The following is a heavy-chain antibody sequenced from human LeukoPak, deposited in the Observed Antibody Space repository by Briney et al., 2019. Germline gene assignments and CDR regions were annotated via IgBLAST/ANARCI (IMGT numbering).Heavy chain of an antibody. D-gene: IGHD1-14*01. CDR2: IYYSGST. Sequence: SEILSLTCTVSGGSITSYYWSWIRQPPGKGLEWIGYIYYSGSTNYNPSLKSRVTISVDTSKNQFSLKLSSVTAADTAVYYCASSVYNRNLVDYWGQGTLVTVSS. V-gene: IGHV4-59*01. J-gene: IGHJ4*02. CDR3: ASSVYNRNLVDY. CDR1: GGSITSYY.